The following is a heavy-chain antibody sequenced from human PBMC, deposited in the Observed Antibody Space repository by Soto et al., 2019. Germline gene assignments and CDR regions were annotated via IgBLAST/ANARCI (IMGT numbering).Heavy chain of an antibody. J-gene: IGHJ6*02. D-gene: IGHD5-18*01. CDR3: ARGRIQFSVDV. Sequence: QVQLQESGPGLVKPSQTLSLTCSVSGGSINSGGHYWSWIRQHPGKGLEWIGHIYKTGSTDFNPSLKDRLTISIDTSKNQFSLSLRSVTDADTAVYYCARGRIQFSVDVWGQATTVTVSS. V-gene: IGHV4-31*03. CDR2: IYKTGST. CDR1: GGSINSGGHY.